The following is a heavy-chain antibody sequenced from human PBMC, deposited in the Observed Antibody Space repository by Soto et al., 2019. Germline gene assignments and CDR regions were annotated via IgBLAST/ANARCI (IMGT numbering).Heavy chain of an antibody. V-gene: IGHV1-18*01. CDR2: ISAYNGNT. D-gene: IGHD4-4*01. CDR1: GYTFTSNG. CDR3: ARDGPHTTEDFDY. J-gene: IGHJ4*02. Sequence: ASVKVSCKASGYTFTSNGSRWVRQATGQGLEWMGWISAYNGNTNYAQKLQGRVTMTTDTSTSTAYMELRSLRSDDTAVYYCARDGPHTTEDFDYWGQGTLVTAPQ.